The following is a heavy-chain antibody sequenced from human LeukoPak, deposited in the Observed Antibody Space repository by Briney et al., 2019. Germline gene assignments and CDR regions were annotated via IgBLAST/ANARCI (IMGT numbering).Heavy chain of an antibody. V-gene: IGHV3-53*01. CDR3: ARDRAGYCSGGSCGAMDV. D-gene: IGHD2-15*01. CDR1: GFTFSSYS. CDR2: IYSGGST. J-gene: IGHJ6*04. Sequence: GGSLRLSCAASGFTFSSYSMNWVRQAPGKGLEWVSVIYSGGSTYYADSVKGRFTISRDNSKNTLYLQMNSLRAEDTAVYYCARDRAGYCSGGSCGAMDVWGKGTTVTISS.